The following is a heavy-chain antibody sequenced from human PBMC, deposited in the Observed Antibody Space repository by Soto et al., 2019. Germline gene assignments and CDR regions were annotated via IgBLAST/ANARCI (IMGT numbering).Heavy chain of an antibody. D-gene: IGHD1-20*01. CDR3: ARESGDNWTYEVY. CDR2: VHINGNT. CDR1: GGFISDYS. J-gene: IGHJ4*02. V-gene: IGHV4-4*07. Sequence: SETLSLTCTVSGGFISDYSMSWIRQSAGKGLEWVGRVHINGNTHYNPSLRGRVTMSVDTSNNQFHLRVTSVTAADTGVYYCARESGDNWTYEVYWGQGTLVTVSS.